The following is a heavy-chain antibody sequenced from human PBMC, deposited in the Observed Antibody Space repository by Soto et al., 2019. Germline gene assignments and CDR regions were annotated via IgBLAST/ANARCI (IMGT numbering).Heavy chain of an antibody. D-gene: IGHD2-2*01. Sequence: GALRLSCAASGFTFSSYAMKWVRQAPGKGLEWVAVISFDGSNKYYADSVKGRFTISRDNSKNTLYLQMNSLRAEDTAVYFCARGPSSLTRFDYWGQGTLVTVSS. J-gene: IGHJ4*02. CDR3: ARGPSSLTRFDY. CDR1: GFTFSSYA. CDR2: ISFDGSNK. V-gene: IGHV3-30-3*01.